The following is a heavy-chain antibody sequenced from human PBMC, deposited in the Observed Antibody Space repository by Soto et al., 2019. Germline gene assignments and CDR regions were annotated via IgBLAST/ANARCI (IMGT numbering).Heavy chain of an antibody. CDR3: ARDTPILRSSSHDF. D-gene: IGHD6-13*01. J-gene: IGHJ4*02. Sequence: GASVKGSCKASGYTFTIYYMHWVRQAPGQGLEWMGIINPSGGSTSYAQKFQGRVTMTRDTSTSTAYMELRSLRSDDTAVYYCARDTPILRSSSHDFWCPGTLVTVSS. CDR1: GYTFTIYY. V-gene: IGHV1-46*01. CDR2: INPSGGST.